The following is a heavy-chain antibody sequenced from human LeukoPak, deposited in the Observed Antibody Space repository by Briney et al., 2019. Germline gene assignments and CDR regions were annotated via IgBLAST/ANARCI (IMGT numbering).Heavy chain of an antibody. CDR1: GGSISSYY. J-gene: IGHJ5*02. Sequence: SETLSLTCTVSGGSISSYYWSWIRQPPGKGLEWIGYIHYSGSTNYNPSLKSRVTISVDTSKNQFSLKLSSVTAADTAVYYCARLSWPGRGSRFDPWGQGTLVTVSS. D-gene: IGHD2/OR15-2a*01. CDR3: ARLSWPGRGSRFDP. V-gene: IGHV4-59*01. CDR2: IHYSGST.